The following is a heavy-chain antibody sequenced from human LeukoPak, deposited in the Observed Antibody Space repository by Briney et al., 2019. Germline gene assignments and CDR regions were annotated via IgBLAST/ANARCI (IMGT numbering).Heavy chain of an antibody. CDR2: LYSDGNT. CDR1: GFTAITND. J-gene: IGHJ4*02. Sequence: GRSLRLSCAASGFTAITNDMTWVRHAPGKGIDWGSVLYSDGNTKYADSVQGRFTISRDNSKNTLYLEMNSLSPDDTAVYYCARGVEPLAANTLAYWGQGTLVTVSS. V-gene: IGHV3-53*01. CDR3: ARGVEPLAANTLAY. D-gene: IGHD1-14*01.